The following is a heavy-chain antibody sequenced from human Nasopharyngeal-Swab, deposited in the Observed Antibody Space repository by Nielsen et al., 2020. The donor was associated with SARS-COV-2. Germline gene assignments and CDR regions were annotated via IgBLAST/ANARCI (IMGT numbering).Heavy chain of an antibody. Sequence: GGSLRLSCAASGFTFSDYYMSWIRQAPGKGLEWASYISSSGSTISYADSVKGRFTISRDNAKNSLYLQMSSLRAEDTAVYYCAREVSGIWFGDLVSAHYYYFMDVWGKGTTVTVSS. D-gene: IGHD3-10*01. CDR2: ISSSGSTI. V-gene: IGHV3-11*04. CDR3: AREVSGIWFGDLVSAHYYYFMDV. J-gene: IGHJ6*03. CDR1: GFTFSDYY.